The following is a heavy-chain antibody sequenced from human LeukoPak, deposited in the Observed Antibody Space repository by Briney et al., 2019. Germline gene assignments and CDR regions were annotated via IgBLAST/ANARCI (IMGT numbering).Heavy chain of an antibody. Sequence: GGSLRLSCAASGFTFSSYEMNWVRQAPGKGLEWVAVISYDGSNKYYADSVKGRFTISRDNSKNTLYLQMNSLRAEDSAVYYCAVTESGYDYVWGSYPGDAFDIWGQGTMVTVSS. J-gene: IGHJ3*02. CDR3: AVTESGYDYVWGSYPGDAFDI. D-gene: IGHD3-16*02. CDR1: GFTFSSYE. CDR2: ISYDGSNK. V-gene: IGHV3-30*04.